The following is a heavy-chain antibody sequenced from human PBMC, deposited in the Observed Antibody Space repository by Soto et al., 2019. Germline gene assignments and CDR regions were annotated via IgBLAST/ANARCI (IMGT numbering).Heavy chain of an antibody. CDR2: ISWNSGSI. D-gene: IGHD6-19*01. J-gene: IGHJ4*02. V-gene: IGHV3-9*01. Sequence: LRLSCAASGCTFEYYAMHGVRQAPGKGLEWVSGISWNSGSIGYADSVKGRFTISRDNAKNSLYLQMNSLRAEDTALYYCAKDRAVAGTLLDYWGQGTLVTVSS. CDR3: AKDRAVAGTLLDY. CDR1: GCTFEYYA.